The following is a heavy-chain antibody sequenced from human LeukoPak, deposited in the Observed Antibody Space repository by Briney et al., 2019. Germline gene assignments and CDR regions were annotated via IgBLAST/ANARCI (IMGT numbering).Heavy chain of an antibody. CDR3: AMLQYGDLISFDF. Sequence: GGSLRLSCAASGFTFSNYWMHSLRQTPGKGLEWVAVVSYDGTKKDYADSVNGRFTISRDNSKNTLYLQMNSLRGQDTAVYYCAMLQYGDLISFDFWGQGTLVTVSS. D-gene: IGHD4-17*01. J-gene: IGHJ4*02. V-gene: IGHV3-30-3*01. CDR1: GFTFSNYW. CDR2: VSYDGTKK.